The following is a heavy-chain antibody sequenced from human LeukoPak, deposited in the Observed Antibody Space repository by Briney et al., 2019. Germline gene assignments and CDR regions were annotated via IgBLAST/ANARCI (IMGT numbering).Heavy chain of an antibody. D-gene: IGHD3-22*01. V-gene: IGHV3-23*01. J-gene: IGHJ6*02. CDR2: ISGSGGST. CDR3: AKAVGGYYDSSGYYYYYGMDV. CDR1: GFTFSSYA. Sequence: QAGGSLRLSRAASGFTFSSYAMSWVRQAPGKGLEWVSAISGSGGSTYYADSVKGRFTISRDNSKNTLYLQMNSLRAEDTAVYYCAKAVGGYYDSSGYYYYYGMDVWGQGTTVTVSS.